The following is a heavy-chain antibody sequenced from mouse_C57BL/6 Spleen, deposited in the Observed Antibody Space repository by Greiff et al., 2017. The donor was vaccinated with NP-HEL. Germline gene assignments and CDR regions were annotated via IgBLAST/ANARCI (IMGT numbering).Heavy chain of an antibody. J-gene: IGHJ3*01. D-gene: IGHD1-1*01. CDR1: GFTFSSYA. CDR3: TRSHYYGSSSWFAY. Sequence: EVQGVESGEGLVKPGGSLKLSCAASGFTFSSYAMSWVRQTPEKRLEWVAYISSGGDYFYYAATVKGRFTISRDNARNTLYLQMSSLKSEDTAMYYCTRSHYYGSSSWFAYWGQGTLVTVSA. V-gene: IGHV5-9-1*02. CDR2: ISSGGDYF.